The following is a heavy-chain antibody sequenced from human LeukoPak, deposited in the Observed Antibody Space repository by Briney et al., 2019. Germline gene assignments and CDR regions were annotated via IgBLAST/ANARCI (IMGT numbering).Heavy chain of an antibody. D-gene: IGHD3-10*01. CDR1: GYTFTSYG. V-gene: IGHV1-18*01. CDR2: ISAYNGNT. J-gene: IGHJ3*02. CDR3: ARDGPGTGLLWFGELWGAFDI. Sequence: ASVKVSCKASGYTFTSYGISWVRQAPGQGLEWMGWISAYNGNTNYAQKLQGRVTMTTGTSTSTAYMELRSLRSDDTAVYYCARDGPGTGLLWFGELWGAFDIWGQGTMVTVSS.